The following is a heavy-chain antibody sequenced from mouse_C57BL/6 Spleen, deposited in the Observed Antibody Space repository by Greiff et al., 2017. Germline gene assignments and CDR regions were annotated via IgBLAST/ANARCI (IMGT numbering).Heavy chain of an antibody. CDR1: GYTFTSYW. Sequence: QVQLQQPGAELVRPGSSVKLSCKASGYTFTSYWMHWVKQRPIQGLEWIGNIDPSDSETHYNQKFKDKATLTVDKSSSTAYMQLSSLTSEDSAVYYCARESYYGSSYGDWGQGTTLTVSS. CDR2: IDPSDSET. J-gene: IGHJ2*01. CDR3: ARESYYGSSYGD. V-gene: IGHV1-52*01. D-gene: IGHD1-1*01.